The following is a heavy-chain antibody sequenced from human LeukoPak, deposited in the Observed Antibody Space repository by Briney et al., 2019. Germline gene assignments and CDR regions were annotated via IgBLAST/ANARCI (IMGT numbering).Heavy chain of an antibody. CDR1: GYSFTSYW. CDR2: IYPGDSDT. D-gene: IGHD3-22*01. V-gene: IGHV5-51*01. CDR3: ARHRGSGYYDY. Sequence: GDSLKISCKGSGYSFTSYWIGWVRQMPGKGLEWMGIIYPGDSDTSYSPSFQGQVTISADQSISNAYLQWSSLKASDTAMYYCARHRGSGYYDYWGQGTLVTVSS. J-gene: IGHJ4*02.